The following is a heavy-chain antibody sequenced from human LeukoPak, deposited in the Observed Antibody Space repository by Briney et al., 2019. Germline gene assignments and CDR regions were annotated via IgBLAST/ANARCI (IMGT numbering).Heavy chain of an antibody. CDR1: GYSISSGYY. Sequence: PSETLSLTCSVSGYSISSGYYWGWIRQPPGKGLEWIGYIYYSGSTNYNPSLKSRVTISVDTSKNRFSLKLSSVTAADTAVYYCARDGWFGVPFDYWGQGTLVTVSS. CDR3: ARDGWFGVPFDY. D-gene: IGHD3-10*01. CDR2: IYYSGST. J-gene: IGHJ4*02. V-gene: IGHV4-38-2*02.